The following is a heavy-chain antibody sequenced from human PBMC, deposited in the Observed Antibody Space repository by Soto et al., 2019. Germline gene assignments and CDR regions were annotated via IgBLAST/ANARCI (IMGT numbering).Heavy chain of an antibody. CDR2: ISAYDGNT. D-gene: IGHD2-15*01. V-gene: IGHV1-18*04. Sequence: GASVKVSCKASGYTFTSYGISWVRRAPGQGLEWLGWISAYDGNTNFAQNLQGRVTMTTDTSTSTAYMELRSLRSDDTAVYYCARVRDFVVVVAARGLNWFDPWGQGTLVTVSS. CDR3: ARVRDFVVVVAARGLNWFDP. CDR1: GYTFTSYG. J-gene: IGHJ5*02.